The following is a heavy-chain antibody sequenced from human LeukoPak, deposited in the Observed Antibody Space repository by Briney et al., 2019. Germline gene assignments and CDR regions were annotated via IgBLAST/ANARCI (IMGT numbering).Heavy chain of an antibody. CDR1: GFTVSSNS. Sequence: GGSLRLSCTVSGFTVSSNSWSWVRQAPGKGLEWVSFIYSGGNTHYSDSVTGRFTISRDNSKNTLYLQMNSLRAEDTAVYYCAKDPHYSSSWYRFGYFDYWGQGTLVTVSS. D-gene: IGHD6-13*01. CDR3: AKDPHYSSSWYRFGYFDY. V-gene: IGHV3-53*05. CDR2: IYSGGNT. J-gene: IGHJ4*02.